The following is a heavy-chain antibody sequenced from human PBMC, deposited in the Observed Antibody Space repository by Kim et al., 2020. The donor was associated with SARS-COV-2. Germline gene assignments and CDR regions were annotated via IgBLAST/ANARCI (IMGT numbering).Heavy chain of an antibody. J-gene: IGHJ6*02. D-gene: IGHD3-10*01. CDR3: AGGTIRGPRTYYYSAMVV. CDR1: GYTSISYY. V-gene: IGHV1-46*01. Sequence: ASVKVSCKASGYTSISYYMHWVRQAPGQGLEWVGIISPSGAGTYYAQKFQGRLTLTRDRSTSTVYMELSSLTSEDTAVYYCAGGTIRGPRTYYYSAMVVGGQETTVIVSS. CDR2: ISPSGAGT.